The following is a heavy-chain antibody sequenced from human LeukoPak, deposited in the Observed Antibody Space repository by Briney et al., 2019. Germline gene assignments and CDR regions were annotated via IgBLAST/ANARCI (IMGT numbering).Heavy chain of an antibody. D-gene: IGHD6-13*01. CDR2: ISDGGGRT. V-gene: IGHV3-23*01. J-gene: IGHJ4*02. CDR1: GFTFRTYA. CDR3: TKNQILDDTGSWYAY. Sequence: GGSLRLSCGASGFTFRTYAMSWARQAPGKGLEWVSGISDGGGRTFYAESVKGRFTVSRDNSKNTLYLRMNSLRAEDTAIYYCTKNQILDDTGSWYAYWGQGTLVTVSS.